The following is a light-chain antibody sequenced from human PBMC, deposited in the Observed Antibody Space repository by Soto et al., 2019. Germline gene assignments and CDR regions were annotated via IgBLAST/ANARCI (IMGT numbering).Light chain of an antibody. CDR3: QQYENYWT. J-gene: IGKJ1*01. CDR2: DAS. V-gene: IGKV1-5*01. CDR1: QNIRSR. Sequence: DLQMTPSPSTLSASVGDRVTITCRASQNIRSRLAWFQQKPGKAPKLLIYDASSLESGVPQRFSGSGSGTEFSLTISNLQPDDCATYYCQQYENYWTFGQGTKVDIK.